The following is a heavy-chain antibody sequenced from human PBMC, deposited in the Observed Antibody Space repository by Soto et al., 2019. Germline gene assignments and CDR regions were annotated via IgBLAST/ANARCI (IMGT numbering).Heavy chain of an antibody. CDR2: IYPSGST. Sequence: QLQLQESGSGLVKPSQTLSLTCAVSGGSISSGGYSWSWIRQSPGKGLVWIGYIYPSGSTYYNPSLKRRVTISVDRSKNQFSLKLSSVTAADTAVYYCASHFWSGPFDYWGQGTLVTVSS. CDR1: GGSISSGGYS. D-gene: IGHD3-3*02. J-gene: IGHJ4*02. V-gene: IGHV4-30-2*06. CDR3: ASHFWSGPFDY.